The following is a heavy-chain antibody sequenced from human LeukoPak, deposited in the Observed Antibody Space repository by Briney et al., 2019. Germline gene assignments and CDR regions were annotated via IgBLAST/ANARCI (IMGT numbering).Heavy chain of an antibody. CDR3: ARSVLLWFGEFSPFNWFDP. CDR2: ISGSGGST. Sequence: PGGSLRLSCAASGFTFSSYAMSWVRQAPGKGLEWVSAISGSGGSTYYADSVKGRFTISRDNSKNTLYLQMNSLRAEDTAVYYCARSVLLWFGEFSPFNWFDPWGQGTLVTVSS. V-gene: IGHV3-23*01. D-gene: IGHD3-10*01. CDR1: GFTFSSYA. J-gene: IGHJ5*02.